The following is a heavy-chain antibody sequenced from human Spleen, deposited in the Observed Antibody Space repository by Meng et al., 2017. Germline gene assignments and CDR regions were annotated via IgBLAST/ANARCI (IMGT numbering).Heavy chain of an antibody. D-gene: IGHD4-17*01. Sequence: SETLSLTCTVSGGSISSNYWSWIRQPPGKGLEWIGHIYYSGRTNYNPSLKSRVTISGDTSKNQFSLKLSSVTAADTAVYYCARDSSDYGDYVRAFDIWGQGTMVTVSS. J-gene: IGHJ3*02. V-gene: IGHV4-59*01. CDR2: IYYSGRT. CDR1: GGSISSNY. CDR3: ARDSSDYGDYVRAFDI.